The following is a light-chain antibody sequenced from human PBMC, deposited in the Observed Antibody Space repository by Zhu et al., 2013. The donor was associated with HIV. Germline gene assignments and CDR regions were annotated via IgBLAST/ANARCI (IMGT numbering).Light chain of an antibody. CDR3: MEALQTPRT. V-gene: IGKV2-28*01. CDR2: LGS. J-gene: IGKJ4*01. Sequence: EIAITQSPLFLSVTPGEPASISCRSSQSLLHRNGYNYLDWYLQKPGQSPQLLIYLGSNRASGVPDRFSGSGSGTDFTLHISRVEAEDVGVYYCMEALQTPRTFGGGTKVEIK. CDR1: QSLLHRNGYNY.